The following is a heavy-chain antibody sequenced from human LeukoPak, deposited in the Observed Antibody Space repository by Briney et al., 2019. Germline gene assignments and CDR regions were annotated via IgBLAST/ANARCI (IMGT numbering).Heavy chain of an antibody. CDR3: ARVVPAVPFDY. J-gene: IGHJ4*02. V-gene: IGHV1-18*01. CDR1: GYTFTNYG. Sequence: ASVKVSCKASGYTFTNYGISWVRQAPGQGLEWMGWISAYNGNTNYPQKFQGRLTMTTDTSTSTAYMELRSLRSDDTAVYYCARVVPAVPFDYWGQGTLVTVSS. CDR2: ISAYNGNT. D-gene: IGHD2-2*01.